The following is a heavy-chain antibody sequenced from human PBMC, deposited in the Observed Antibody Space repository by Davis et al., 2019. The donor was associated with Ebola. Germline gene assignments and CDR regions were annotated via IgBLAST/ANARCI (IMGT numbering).Heavy chain of an antibody. CDR2: PSALTGAT. CDR1: AYRFNIYG. Sequence: ASVQVSCNASAYRFNIYGITWMRQAPGQGLEWVGWPSALTGATNYGQKVQGRVTMSSDTSTNTAYMDLTNLRSDDTAVYYCARGSSIHYYGDLWGQGTLVTVSS. V-gene: IGHV1-18*01. J-gene: IGHJ4*02. D-gene: IGHD4-17*01. CDR3: ARGSSIHYYGDL.